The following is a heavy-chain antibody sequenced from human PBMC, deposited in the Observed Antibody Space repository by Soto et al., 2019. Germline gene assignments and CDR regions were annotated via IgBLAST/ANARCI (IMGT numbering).Heavy chain of an antibody. CDR1: GFTFNTYA. D-gene: IGHD2-2*01. CDR3: AKGSSTSRPYYFDY. V-gene: IGHV3-23*01. J-gene: IGHJ4*02. Sequence: EVQLLESGGGLVQPGGSLRLSCAASGFTFNTYAMSWVRQAPGQGLEWVSAITGGGGSTYHADSVKGRFTISRDNXXNTLYLQMNRLRAEDTAVYYCAKGSSTSRPYYFDYWGQGTLVTVSS. CDR2: ITGGGGST.